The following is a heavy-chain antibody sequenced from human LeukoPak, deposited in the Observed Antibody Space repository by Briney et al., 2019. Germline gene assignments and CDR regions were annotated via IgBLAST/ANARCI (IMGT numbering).Heavy chain of an antibody. J-gene: IGHJ4*02. CDR3: ARLRASDGSELPYYFDY. D-gene: IGHD5-24*01. CDR1: GYSFTSYW. V-gene: IGHV5-51*01. CDR2: IYPGDSDT. Sequence: NAGESLKISCKGSGYSFTSYWIGRVRQMPGKGLEWMGIIYPGDSDTRYSPSFQGQVTISADKSISTACLQWSSLKASDTAMYYCARLRASDGSELPYYFDYWGQGTLVTVSS.